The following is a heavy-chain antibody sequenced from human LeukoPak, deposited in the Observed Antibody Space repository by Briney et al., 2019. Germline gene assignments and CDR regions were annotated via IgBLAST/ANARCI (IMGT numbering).Heavy chain of an antibody. D-gene: IGHD2-8*01. Sequence: GESLKISCKGSGYSFTSYWIGWVRQMPGKGLEWMGMIYPGDFDTRYSPSFEGQVTISADKSISTAYLQWSSLKASDTAMYYCSRLGYCTNGICYSLPYWGQGTLVTVFS. V-gene: IGHV5-51*01. CDR1: GYSFTSYW. CDR3: SRLGYCTNGICYSLPY. CDR2: IYPGDFDT. J-gene: IGHJ4*02.